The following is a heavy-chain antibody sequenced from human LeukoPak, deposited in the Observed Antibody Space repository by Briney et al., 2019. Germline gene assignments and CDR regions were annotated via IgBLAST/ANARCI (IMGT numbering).Heavy chain of an antibody. CDR3: ASLLICSGSYCLDY. CDR2: ITSSNNYI. J-gene: IGHJ4*02. V-gene: IGHV3-21*01. CDR1: GFTFSSYS. D-gene: IGHD3-10*02. Sequence: GGSLRLSCAASGFTFSSYSMNWVRQAPGKGLEWVSSITSSNNYIYYGDSVKGRFTISRDDAKNSLYLQMNSLRAEDTAVYYCASLLICSGSYCLDYWGQGTLVTVSS.